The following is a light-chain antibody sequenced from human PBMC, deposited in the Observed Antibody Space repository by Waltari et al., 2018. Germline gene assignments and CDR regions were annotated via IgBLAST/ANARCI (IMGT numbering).Light chain of an antibody. CDR1: QSVRSY. Sequence: EIVLTQSPATLSLSPGERATLSCRASQSVRSYLAWYQQKPGQAPRLLLYDTSNRASGIPARFSGSGSGTDFSLSISSLEPEDFAVYYCQQRHNWPLTFGGGTKLEIE. CDR3: QQRHNWPLT. CDR2: DTS. J-gene: IGKJ4*01. V-gene: IGKV3-11*01.